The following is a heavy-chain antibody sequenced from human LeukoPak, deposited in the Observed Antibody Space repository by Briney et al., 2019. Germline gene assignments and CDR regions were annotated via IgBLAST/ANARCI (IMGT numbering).Heavy chain of an antibody. V-gene: IGHV1-69*06. CDR1: GGTFSSYA. D-gene: IGHD2-15*01. CDR3: ARGFVRYCSGGSCYFPDY. CDR2: IIPIFGTA. J-gene: IGHJ4*02. Sequence: SVKVSCKASGGTFSSYAISWVRQAPGQGLEWMGGIIPIFGTANYAQKFQGRITITADKSTSTAYMELSSLRSEDTAVYYCARGFVRYCSGGSCYFPDYWGQGTLVTVSS.